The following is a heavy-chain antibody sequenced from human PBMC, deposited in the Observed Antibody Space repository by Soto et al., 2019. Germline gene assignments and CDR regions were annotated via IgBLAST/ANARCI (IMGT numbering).Heavy chain of an antibody. J-gene: IGHJ4*02. Sequence: QVQLVESGGGLVKPGGSLTLSCAASGFTFRDYYMTWIRQAPVKGLEWVSYIGTSGTNIYYADSVRGRFTISRDNARNSPYLLMNSLKAEDTAVYYCAKGGFSNYGTVDHWGQGTLVTVSS. CDR3: AKGGFSNYGTVDH. CDR1: GFTFRDYY. V-gene: IGHV3-11*01. D-gene: IGHD4-4*01. CDR2: IGTSGTNI.